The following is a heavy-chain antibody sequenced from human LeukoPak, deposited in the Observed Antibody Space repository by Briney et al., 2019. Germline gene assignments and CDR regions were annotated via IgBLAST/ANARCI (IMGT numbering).Heavy chain of an antibody. V-gene: IGHV3-9*01. Sequence: PGRSLRLSCAASGFTFDDYAMHWVRQAPGKSLEWVSGISWNSGSIGYADSVKGRFTISRDNAKNSLYLQMNSLRAEDTALYYCAKDSNYDSSGRFDYWGQGTLVTVSS. D-gene: IGHD3-22*01. CDR1: GFTFDDYA. J-gene: IGHJ4*02. CDR2: ISWNSGSI. CDR3: AKDSNYDSSGRFDY.